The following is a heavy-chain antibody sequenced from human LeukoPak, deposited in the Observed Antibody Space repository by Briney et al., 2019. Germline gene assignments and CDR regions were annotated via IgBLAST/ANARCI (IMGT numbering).Heavy chain of an antibody. CDR1: GGSISSGDYY. V-gene: IGHV4-30-4*01. Sequence: SETLSLTCSVSGGSISSGDYYWSWIRQPPGKGLEWIGHIYYSGSTHHNPSLKSRVTISVDTSKNQFSLKLSSVTAADTAVYYCLRSHGAYWGQGTLVTVSS. D-gene: IGHD3-10*01. CDR2: IYYSGST. CDR3: LRSHGAY. J-gene: IGHJ4*02.